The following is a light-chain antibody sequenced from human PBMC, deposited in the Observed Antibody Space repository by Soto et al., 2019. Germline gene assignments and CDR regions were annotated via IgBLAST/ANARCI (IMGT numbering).Light chain of an antibody. V-gene: IGKV1-8*01. CDR3: QQYYSYPT. CDR1: QGISSH. Sequence: AIQMTQSPSSMSPSXGHSVPITFRASQGISSHLAWYQQKPGKAPKLLIYAASTLQSGVPSRFSGSGSGTDFTLTISCLQSEDFATYYCQQYYSYPTFGGGTKVDNK. J-gene: IGKJ4*01. CDR2: AAS.